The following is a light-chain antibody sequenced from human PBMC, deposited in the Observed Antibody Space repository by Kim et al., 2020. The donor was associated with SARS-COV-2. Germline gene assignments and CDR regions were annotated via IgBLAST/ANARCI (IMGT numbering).Light chain of an antibody. CDR1: ELGDKY. CDR2: EDI. V-gene: IGLV3-1*01. J-gene: IGLJ3*02. CDR3: QAWDNSTAV. Sequence: SYELTQPPSVSMSPRQTASITCSGEELGDKYVSWYYQRPGQSPVLVIYEDIKRPSGIPERFSGSNSGNTATLTISGTQAVDEADYYCQAWDNSTAVFGGGTKLTVL.